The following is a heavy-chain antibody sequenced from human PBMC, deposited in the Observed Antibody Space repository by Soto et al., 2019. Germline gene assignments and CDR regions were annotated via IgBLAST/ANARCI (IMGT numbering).Heavy chain of an antibody. D-gene: IGHD4-4*01. CDR2: ITWNSGSR. J-gene: IGHJ3*02. V-gene: IGHV3-9*01. CDR1: GFTFDDYA. CDR3: AKIKGDLKSLKTTVTTFWGPFHI. Sequence: EVQLVESGGGLVQPGRSLSLSCAASGFTFDDYAMHWVRQAPGKGPEWVSGITWNSGSRGYAESVRVRFTISRDNAKSSLYLPRNRLRAEDTALYYCAKIKGDLKSLKTTVTTFWGPFHIGGQGTLVTVSS.